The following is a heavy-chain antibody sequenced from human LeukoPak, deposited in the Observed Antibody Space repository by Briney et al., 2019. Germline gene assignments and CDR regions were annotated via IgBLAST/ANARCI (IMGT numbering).Heavy chain of an antibody. D-gene: IGHD5-18*01. CDR1: GFTLRGYP. V-gene: IGHV3-30-3*01. J-gene: IGHJ4*02. Sequence: GRSLRLSCAASGFTLRGYPMHWVRQAPGKGLEWVTLISYDGSNEYYADSVKGRFTISRDNSKNTLYLQMNSLRGEDTAVYYCARGYSHGSATFDYWGQGILVTVSS. CDR2: ISYDGSNE. CDR3: ARGYSHGSATFDY.